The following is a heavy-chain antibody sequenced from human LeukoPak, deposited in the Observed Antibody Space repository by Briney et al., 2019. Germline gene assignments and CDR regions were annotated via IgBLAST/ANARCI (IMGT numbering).Heavy chain of an antibody. CDR1: GGSISSSSYY. Sequence: PSETLSLTCTVSGGSISSSSYYWGWIRQPPGKGLEWMGSIYYSGSTYYNPSLNSRVTISVNTSKTQFSLKLSSVTAAETAVYYCARGAHPLSDDYSDSGGWGWFDPWGQGTLVTVSS. V-gene: IGHV4-39*07. J-gene: IGHJ5*02. D-gene: IGHD3-10*01. CDR3: ARGAHPLSDDYSDSGGWGWFDP. CDR2: IYYSGST.